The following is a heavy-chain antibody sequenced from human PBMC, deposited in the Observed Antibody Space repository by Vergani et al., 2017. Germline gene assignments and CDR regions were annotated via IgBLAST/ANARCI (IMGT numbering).Heavy chain of an antibody. J-gene: IGHJ5*02. V-gene: IGHV4-61*02. CDR1: GGSISSGSYY. CDR3: AIVSYCSSTSCYLEGWFDP. CDR2: IYTSGST. Sequence: QVQLQESGPGLVKPSQTLSLTCTVSGGSISSGSYYWSWIRQPAGKGLEWIGRIYTSGSTNYNPSLKSRVTISVDTSKNQFSLRLSSVTAADTAVYYCAIVSYCSSTSCYLEGWFDPWGQGTLVTVSS. D-gene: IGHD2-2*01.